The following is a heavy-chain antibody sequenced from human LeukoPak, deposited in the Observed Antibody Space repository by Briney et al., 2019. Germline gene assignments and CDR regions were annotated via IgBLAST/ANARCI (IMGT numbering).Heavy chain of an antibody. CDR3: ARVTYSSGWQYYYYYMDV. CDR1: GGSISSYY. V-gene: IGHV4-59*01. Sequence: SETLSLTCTVSGGSISSYYWSWIRQPPGKGLEWIGYIYYSGSTNYNPSLKSRVTISVDTSKNQFSLKLSSVTAADTAVYYCARVTYSSGWQYYYYYMDVRGKGTTVTVSS. D-gene: IGHD6-19*01. J-gene: IGHJ6*03. CDR2: IYYSGST.